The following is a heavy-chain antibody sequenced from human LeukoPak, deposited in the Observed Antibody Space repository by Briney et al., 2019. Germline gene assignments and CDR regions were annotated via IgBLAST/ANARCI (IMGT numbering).Heavy chain of an antibody. CDR1: GYTFTSYD. Sequence: GASVKVSCKASGYTFTSYDISWVRQATGQGLEWMGWMNPNSGNTGYAQKFQGRVTITRNTSISTAYMELSSLRSEDTAVYYCARALLTSDAFDIWGQGTMVTVSS. CDR2: MNPNSGNT. J-gene: IGHJ3*02. D-gene: IGHD1-26*01. CDR3: ARALLTSDAFDI. V-gene: IGHV1-8*03.